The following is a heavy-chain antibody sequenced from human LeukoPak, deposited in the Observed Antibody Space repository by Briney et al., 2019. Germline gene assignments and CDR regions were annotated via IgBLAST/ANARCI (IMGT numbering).Heavy chain of an antibody. Sequence: ASVKVSCKASGYTFTSYDINWVRQATGQGLEWMGWMNPNGGNTGYAQKFQGRVTMTRNTSISTAYMELSSLRSEDTAVYYCARGPPTATSYYYYYMDVWGKGTTVTVSS. D-gene: IGHD4-11*01. J-gene: IGHJ6*03. CDR2: MNPNGGNT. CDR1: GYTFTSYD. CDR3: ARGPPTATSYYYYYMDV. V-gene: IGHV1-8*01.